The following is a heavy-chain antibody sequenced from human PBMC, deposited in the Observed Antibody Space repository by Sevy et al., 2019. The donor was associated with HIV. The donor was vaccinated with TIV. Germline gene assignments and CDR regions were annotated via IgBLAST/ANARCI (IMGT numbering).Heavy chain of an antibody. V-gene: IGHV3-72*01. D-gene: IGHD2-21*01. CDR1: GFTFSDYY. Sequence: GGSLRLSCAASGFTFSDYYMDWVRQAPGKGLEWVGRIRNKANSYTTEFAASVKGRFTISRDNSKNSLYLQMHNLKTDGVAVCYCDRVMRLILWESMDSWGQGTLVTVSS. CDR3: DRVMRLILWESMDS. J-gene: IGHJ4*02. CDR2: IRNKANSYTT.